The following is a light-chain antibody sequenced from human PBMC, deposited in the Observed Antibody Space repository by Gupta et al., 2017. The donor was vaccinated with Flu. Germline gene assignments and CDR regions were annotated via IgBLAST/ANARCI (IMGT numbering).Light chain of an antibody. Sequence: DIQMTQSPSSLSASVGDRVTITCRASQSISSYLHWYQQKPGKAPKLLIYAASSLQSGVPSRFSGSGSGTDFTLTISRLQPEDFATYYCQQSYSTPGTFGQGTRLEIK. CDR3: QQSYSTPGT. V-gene: IGKV1-39*01. CDR1: QSISSY. CDR2: AAS. J-gene: IGKJ5*01.